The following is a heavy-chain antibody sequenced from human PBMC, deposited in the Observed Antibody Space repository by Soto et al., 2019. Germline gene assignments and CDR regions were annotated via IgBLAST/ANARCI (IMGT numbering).Heavy chain of an antibody. V-gene: IGHV3-23*01. J-gene: IGHJ3*02. CDR1: GFTFSSYA. CDR3: ATLAVAGNDAFDI. CDR2: ISGSGGST. D-gene: IGHD6-19*01. Sequence: GGSLRPSCAASGFTFSSYAMRWVRQAPGKVLEWVSAISGSGGSTYYADSVKGRFTISRDNSKNTLYLQMNSLRAEDTAVYYCATLAVAGNDAFDIWGQGTMVTVSS.